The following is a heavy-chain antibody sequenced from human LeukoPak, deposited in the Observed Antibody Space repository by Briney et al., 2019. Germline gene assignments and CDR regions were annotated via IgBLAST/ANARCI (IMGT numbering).Heavy chain of an antibody. CDR3: ARQSTSRLSYGMDV. D-gene: IGHD2-2*01. CDR2: ISPGDSDA. V-gene: IGHV5-51*01. Sequence: GESLKISCKGSGYSFISYWIGWVRQMPGKGLEWMGIISPGDSDARYSPFFQGQVTISADKSISTAYLQWSSLKASDTAMYYCARQSTSRLSYGMDVWGQGTTVTVSS. J-gene: IGHJ6*02. CDR1: GYSFISYW.